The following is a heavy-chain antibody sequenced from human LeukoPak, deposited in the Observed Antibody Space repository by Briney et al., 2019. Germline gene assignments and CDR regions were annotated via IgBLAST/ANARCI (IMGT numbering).Heavy chain of an antibody. J-gene: IGHJ5*02. CDR1: GGPISSHY. V-gene: IGHV4-59*11. Sequence: PSETLSLTCTVSGGPISSHYWSWIRQPPGKGLEWIGYIYYSGSTNYNPSLKSRVTISVDTSKNQFSLKLSSVTAADTAVYYCARDRAKGNWFDPWGQGTLVTVSS. D-gene: IGHD3-10*01. CDR3: ARDRAKGNWFDP. CDR2: IYYSGST.